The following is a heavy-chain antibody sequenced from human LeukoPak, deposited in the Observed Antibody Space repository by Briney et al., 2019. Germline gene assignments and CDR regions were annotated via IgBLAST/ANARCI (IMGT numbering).Heavy chain of an antibody. CDR3: AKDPPYDYVWGSYRYPKTYFDY. Sequence: PGGSLRLSCAASGFTFSDYYMSWIRQAPGKGLEWVSYISSSGSTIYYADSVKGRFTISRDNSKNTLYLQMNSLRAEDTAVYYCAKDPPYDYVWGSYRYPKTYFDYWGQGTLVTVSS. J-gene: IGHJ4*02. CDR2: ISSSGSTI. V-gene: IGHV3-11*01. CDR1: GFTFSDYY. D-gene: IGHD3-16*02.